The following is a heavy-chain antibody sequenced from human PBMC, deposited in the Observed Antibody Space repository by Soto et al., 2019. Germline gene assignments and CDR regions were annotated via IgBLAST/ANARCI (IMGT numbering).Heavy chain of an antibody. V-gene: IGHV1-69*01. CDR3: PSRGNYYDSSGYWEYCQH. CDR2: IIPIFGTA. CDR1: GGTFSSYA. Sequence: QVQLVQSGAEVKKPGSSVKVSCKASGGTFSSYAISWVRQAPVQGLEWMGGIIPIFGTANYAQKFQGRVTMTADESTSTAYMELSSLRSEDTAVYYCPSRGNYYDSSGYWEYCQHWGQGTLITGSS. J-gene: IGHJ1*01. D-gene: IGHD3-22*01.